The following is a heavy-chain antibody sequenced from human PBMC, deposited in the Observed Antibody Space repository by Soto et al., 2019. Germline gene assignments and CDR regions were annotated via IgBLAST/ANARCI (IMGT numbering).Heavy chain of an antibody. D-gene: IGHD6-6*01. CDR3: AREESSSSGYYYFYYGMDV. V-gene: IGHV5-10-1*01. CDR1: GYSFTSYW. J-gene: IGHJ6*02. CDR2: IDPSDSYT. Sequence: GESLKISCKGSGYSFTSYWISWVRQMPGKGLEWMGRIDPSDSYTNYSPSFQGHVTISADKSISTAYLQWSSLKASDTAMYYCAREESSSSGYYYFYYGMDVWGQGTTVTVSS.